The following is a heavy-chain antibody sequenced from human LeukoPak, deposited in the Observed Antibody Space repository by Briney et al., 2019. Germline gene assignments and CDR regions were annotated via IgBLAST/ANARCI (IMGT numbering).Heavy chain of an antibody. Sequence: SETLSLTCAVSGGSISTNFWWSWVRQPPGKGLEWIGEIHHTEGTNYNPSLGSRVTISLDKSKNQFSLNLNSVTAADTAVYYCASRRREPYWGQGTLVTVSS. CDR1: GGSISTNFW. CDR2: IHHTEGT. CDR3: ASRRREPY. J-gene: IGHJ4*02. V-gene: IGHV4-4*02. D-gene: IGHD1-26*01.